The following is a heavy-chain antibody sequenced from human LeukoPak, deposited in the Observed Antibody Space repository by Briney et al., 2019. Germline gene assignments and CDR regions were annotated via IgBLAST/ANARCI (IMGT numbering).Heavy chain of an antibody. J-gene: IGHJ4*02. Sequence: SETLSLTCAVYGGTFSGYYWSWIRQPPGKGLEWIGEINHSGSTNYNPSLKSRVTISVDTSKNQFSLKLSSVTAADTAVYYCAESAGIGCCDYWGQGTLVTVSS. CDR2: INHSGST. CDR1: GGTFSGYY. D-gene: IGHD3-22*01. CDR3: AESAGIGCCDY. V-gene: IGHV4-34*08.